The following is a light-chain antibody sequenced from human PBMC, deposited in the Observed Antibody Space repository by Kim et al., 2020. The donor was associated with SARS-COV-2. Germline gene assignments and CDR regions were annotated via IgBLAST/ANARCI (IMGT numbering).Light chain of an antibody. Sequence: DIQLTQSPSFLSASIGDRVTITCRASQGITNSLAWYQQKPGKAPRLLIYSASTLQGGVSSRFSGSGSGTEFTLTIGSLQPEDFAIYYCQQLNTYPITSGQGTRLEIK. CDR1: QGITNS. CDR2: SAS. V-gene: IGKV1-9*01. J-gene: IGKJ5*01. CDR3: QQLNTYPIT.